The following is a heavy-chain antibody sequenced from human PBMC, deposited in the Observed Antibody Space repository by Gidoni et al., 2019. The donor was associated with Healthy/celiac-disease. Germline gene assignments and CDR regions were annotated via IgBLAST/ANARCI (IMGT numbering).Heavy chain of an antibody. V-gene: IGHV1-18*01. D-gene: IGHD6-13*01. Sequence: PEWMGWISAYNGNTNYAQKLQGRVTMTTDTSTSTAYMELRSLRSDDTAVYYCAREMDGIAAAVQFDPWGQGTLVTVSS. J-gene: IGHJ5*02. CDR2: ISAYNGNT. CDR3: AREMDGIAAAVQFDP.